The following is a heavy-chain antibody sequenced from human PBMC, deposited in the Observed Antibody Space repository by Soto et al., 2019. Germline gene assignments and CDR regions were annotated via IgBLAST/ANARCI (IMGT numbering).Heavy chain of an antibody. Sequence: QVQLQESGPGLVKPSGTLSLSCAVSGGSISSSHWWTWVRQPPGKGLEWIGEIYHSGSTNYNPSLKSRVTISVDTSRNQCSLNLSSVTAADTAVYYCASSGGGEDYWGQGILVTVSS. CDR3: ASSGGGEDY. J-gene: IGHJ4*02. CDR1: GGSISSSHW. V-gene: IGHV4-4*02. CDR2: IYHSGST. D-gene: IGHD3-16*01.